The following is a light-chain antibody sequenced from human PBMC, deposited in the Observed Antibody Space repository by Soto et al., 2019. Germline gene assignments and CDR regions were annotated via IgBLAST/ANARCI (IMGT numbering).Light chain of an antibody. CDR3: QKYSSVPV. CDR1: QGIRNF. V-gene: IGKV1-27*01. CDR2: AAS. Sequence: DIQMTQSPTSLSASVGDRVTITCRASQGIRNFVAWYQQKPGKAPKLLIYAASTLQSGVPSRFIGSASGPDFTLTINSLQPEDVATYSCQKYSSVPVFGPGTKVEIK. J-gene: IGKJ3*01.